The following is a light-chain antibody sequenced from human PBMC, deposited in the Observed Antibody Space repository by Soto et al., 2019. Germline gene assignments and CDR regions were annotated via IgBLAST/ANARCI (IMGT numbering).Light chain of an antibody. V-gene: IGLV2-23*01. J-gene: IGLJ3*02. CDR1: SSDIGSYNL. CDR2: EGS. Sequence: QSVLTQPASVSGSPGQSITISCTGTSSDIGSYNLVSWYQHHPGKAPKVLIYEGSKRPSGVSDRFSGSKSGNPASLTISGLRDADEAGYFCCSHAGIRVFGGGTKLTVL. CDR3: CSHAGIRV.